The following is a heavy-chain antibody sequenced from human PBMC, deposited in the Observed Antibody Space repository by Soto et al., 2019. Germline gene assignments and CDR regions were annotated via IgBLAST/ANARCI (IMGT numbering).Heavy chain of an antibody. J-gene: IGHJ6*02. CDR3: AKDMVPVYYDSSGSPGYYYGMDV. CDR2: ISWNSGSI. D-gene: IGHD3-22*01. Sequence: SLRLSCAASGFTFDDYAMHWVRQAPGKGLEWVPGISWNSGSIGYADSVKGRFTISRDNAKNSLYLQMNSLRAEDTALYYCAKDMVPVYYDSSGSPGYYYGMDVWGQGTTVTVSS. CDR1: GFTFDDYA. V-gene: IGHV3-9*01.